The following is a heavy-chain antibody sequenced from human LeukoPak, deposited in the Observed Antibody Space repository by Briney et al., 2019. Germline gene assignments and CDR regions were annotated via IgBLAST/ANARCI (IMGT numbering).Heavy chain of an antibody. Sequence: GASVRLSCAASGFTFSNYAMSWVRQAPGKGLEWVSAIVGSGSNTYYADSVKGRFTISRDNPKNTLYLQMNSLRAEDTAVYYCAKWGDYDILTGYYDSDYWGQGTLVTVSS. CDR2: IVGSGSNT. V-gene: IGHV3-23*01. D-gene: IGHD3-9*01. CDR1: GFTFSNYA. CDR3: AKWGDYDILTGYYDSDY. J-gene: IGHJ4*02.